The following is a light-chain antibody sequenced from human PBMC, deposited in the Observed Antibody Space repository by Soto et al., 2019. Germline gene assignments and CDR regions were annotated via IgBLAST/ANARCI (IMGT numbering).Light chain of an antibody. J-gene: IGKJ5*01. V-gene: IGKV2-28*01. CDR3: MQGQQTTVT. CDR2: WGS. CDR1: QSLLHSSGNNY. Sequence: DIVMTQSPLSLPVTPGEPASISCRSSQSLLHSSGNNYLDWYVQKPGQSPQLLIYWGSNPASGVPVRFSGSGSGTDFTLKINRVEAEDFGIYSCMQGQQTTVTFGQGTRMEMK.